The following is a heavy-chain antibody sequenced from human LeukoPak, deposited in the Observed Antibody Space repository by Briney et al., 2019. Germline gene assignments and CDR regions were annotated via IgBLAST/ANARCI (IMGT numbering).Heavy chain of an antibody. Sequence: PSETLSLTCAVSGYSISSGYYWGWIRQPPGKGLEWIGSIYHSGSTYYNPSLKSRVTISVDTSKNQFSLKLSSVTAADTAVYYCARFLVDTAMFDYWGQGTLVTVSS. CDR2: IYHSGST. D-gene: IGHD5-18*01. CDR3: ARFLVDTAMFDY. J-gene: IGHJ4*02. V-gene: IGHV4-38-2*01. CDR1: GYSISSGYY.